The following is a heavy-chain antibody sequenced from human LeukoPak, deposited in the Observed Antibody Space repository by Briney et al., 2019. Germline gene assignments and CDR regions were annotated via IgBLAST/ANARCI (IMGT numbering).Heavy chain of an antibody. CDR1: GGSMNRFY. CDR2: IYYSGST. J-gene: IGHJ4*02. Sequence: SETLSLTCTVSGGSMNRFYWSWLRQPPGKGLEWIGYIYYSGSTNYNPSLKSRVTISVDTSKNQFSLKLSSVTAADTAVYYCARGVVIAPQTFDYWGQGTLVTVSS. CDR3: ARGVVIAPQTFDY. D-gene: IGHD2-21*01. V-gene: IGHV4-59*01.